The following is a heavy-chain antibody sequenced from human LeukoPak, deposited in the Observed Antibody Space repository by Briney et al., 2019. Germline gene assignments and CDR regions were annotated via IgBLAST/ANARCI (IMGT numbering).Heavy chain of an antibody. Sequence: GESLKISFKGSGYRFTSYWIGWVRPMPGKGLGWMGIIYPGDSDTRYSPSFQGQVTISADKSSSTAYLQWSSLKASDTAMYYCARACSSTSCYEEDYYGMDVWGKGTTVTVSS. CDR1: GYRFTSYW. V-gene: IGHV5-51*01. CDR2: IYPGDSDT. CDR3: ARACSSTSCYEEDYYGMDV. D-gene: IGHD2-2*01. J-gene: IGHJ6*04.